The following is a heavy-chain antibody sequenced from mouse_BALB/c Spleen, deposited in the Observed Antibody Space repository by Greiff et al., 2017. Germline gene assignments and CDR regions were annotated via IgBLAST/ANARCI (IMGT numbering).Heavy chain of an antibody. CDR3: TRDRPITTEGYWYFDV. Sequence: EVQRVESGGGLVKPGGSLKLSCAASGFTFSSYTMSWVRQTPEKRLEWVATISSGGSYTYYPDSVKGRFTISRDNAKNTLYLQMSSLKSEDTAMYYCTRDRPITTEGYWYFDVWGAGTTVTVSS. CDR2: ISSGGSYT. CDR1: GFTFSSYT. V-gene: IGHV5-6-4*01. D-gene: IGHD1-1*01. J-gene: IGHJ1*01.